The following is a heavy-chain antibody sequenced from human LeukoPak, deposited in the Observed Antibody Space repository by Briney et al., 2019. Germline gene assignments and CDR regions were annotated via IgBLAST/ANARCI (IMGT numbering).Heavy chain of an antibody. CDR1: GFDFSSNW. CDR2: IKGDGIST. Sequence: GGSLRLSCAASGFDFSSNWMHWVRHAPGQGLVWVSRIKGDGISTNYADSVKGRFTISRDIAKNTLYLQMNSLRAEDTGVYYGAKDHDWSIDYWGRGTLVTVSS. CDR3: AKDHDWSIDY. D-gene: IGHD3-3*01. V-gene: IGHV3-74*01. J-gene: IGHJ4*02.